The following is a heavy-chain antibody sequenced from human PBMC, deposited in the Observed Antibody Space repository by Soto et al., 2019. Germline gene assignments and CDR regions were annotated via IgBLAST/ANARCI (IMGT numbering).Heavy chain of an antibody. J-gene: IGHJ6*02. D-gene: IGHD5-18*01. CDR1: GGSISSGGYS. V-gene: IGHV4-30-2*01. Sequence: SETLSLTCAVSGGSISSGGYSWSWVRQPPGKGLEWIGYIYHSGSTYYNPSLKSRVTISVDRSKNQFSLKLSSVTAADTAVYYCARDKSRGYSYGYYGMDVWGQGTTVTVSS. CDR3: ARDKSRGYSYGYYGMDV. CDR2: IYHSGST.